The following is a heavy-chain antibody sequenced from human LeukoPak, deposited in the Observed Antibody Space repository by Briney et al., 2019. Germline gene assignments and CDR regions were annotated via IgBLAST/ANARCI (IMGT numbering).Heavy chain of an antibody. CDR3: ARDTSSRWYLFDY. V-gene: IGHV4-38-2*02. D-gene: IGHD2-15*01. J-gene: IGHJ4*02. Sequence: SETLSLTCSVSGFSISSGYQWGWTRQSPGKGLEWIGTIHHSGNTDYNPSLESRVTMSVDTSKNEFSLKLNFVAAADTAVYYCARDTSSRWYLFDYWGQGTLVTVSS. CDR2: IHHSGNT. CDR1: GFSISSGYQ.